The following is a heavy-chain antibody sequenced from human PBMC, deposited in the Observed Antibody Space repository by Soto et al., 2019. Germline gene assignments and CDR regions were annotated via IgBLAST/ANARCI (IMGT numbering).Heavy chain of an antibody. J-gene: IGHJ4*02. CDR2: ISWNSRSI. V-gene: IGHV3-9*01. Sequence: PXGSLRLSCAASGFSFDDYAMYWARQAPGKGLEWVASISWNSRSIGYADSVQGRFTISRDNAKNSLYLQMNSLRAEDSALYYCAKDIICSVEICYDIKWGQGTPVTVSS. CDR3: AKDIICSVEICYDIK. D-gene: IGHD2-15*01. CDR1: GFSFDDYA.